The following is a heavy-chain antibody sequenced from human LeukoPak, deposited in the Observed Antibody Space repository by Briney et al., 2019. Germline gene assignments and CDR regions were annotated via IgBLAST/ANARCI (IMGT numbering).Heavy chain of an antibody. Sequence: GGSLRLSCAASGFTFSDYYMSWIRQAPGRGLEWVSYISSSSSYTSYADSVKGRFTLSRDNAKNSLYLQMNSLRAEDTAVYYRARDSSTTGTTHDAFDIWGQGTMVTVSS. CDR3: ARDSSTTGTTHDAFDI. J-gene: IGHJ3*02. CDR2: ISSSSSYT. V-gene: IGHV3-11*06. D-gene: IGHD1-1*01. CDR1: GFTFSDYY.